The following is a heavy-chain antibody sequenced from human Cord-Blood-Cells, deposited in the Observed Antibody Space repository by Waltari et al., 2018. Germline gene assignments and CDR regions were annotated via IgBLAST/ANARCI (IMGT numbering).Heavy chain of an antibody. J-gene: IGHJ4*02. V-gene: IGHV3-23*01. D-gene: IGHD6-13*01. CDR2: MSGSGGST. CDR1: GFTFSSYA. CDR3: AKDLGRGAAAGNY. Sequence: EVQLLESGGGLVQPGGSLRLSCAASGFTFSSYAMSWVRRAPGKGLGWVSAMSGSGGSTYYADSVKGRFTISRDNSKNTLYLQMNSLRAEDTAVYYCAKDLGRGAAAGNYWGQGTLVTVSS.